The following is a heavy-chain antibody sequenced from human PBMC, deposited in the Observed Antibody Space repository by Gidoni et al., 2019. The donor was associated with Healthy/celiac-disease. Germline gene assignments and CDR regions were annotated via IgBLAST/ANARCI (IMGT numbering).Heavy chain of an antibody. D-gene: IGHD1-1*01. Sequence: QVQLQQSGPGLVKPPQTLSLNCAISGDSVPSHSAAWNWIRQSTSRGLEWLGRTYDRYKWYNDYAVSVKSRISINPDTSKNQFYLRLKSVTPEDTAVYYCARGDWNYYGMDVWGQGTTVTVSS. V-gene: IGHV6-1*01. CDR1: GDSVPSHSAA. CDR3: ARGDWNYYGMDV. J-gene: IGHJ6*02. CDR2: TYDRYKWYN.